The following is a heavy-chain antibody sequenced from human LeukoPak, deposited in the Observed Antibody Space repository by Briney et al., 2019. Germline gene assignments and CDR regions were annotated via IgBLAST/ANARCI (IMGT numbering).Heavy chain of an antibody. CDR1: GYTFTSYG. D-gene: IGHD3-16*02. Sequence: ASVRVSCKASGYTFTSYGISWVRQAPGQGLEWMGSISPYTGNTKYAERFQDRVIMTTDTSTRTAYMELRSLRSDDTAVFYCARDQYDSVWGSYRPYFDYWGQGTLVTVSS. CDR2: ISPYTGNT. CDR3: ARDQYDSVWGSYRPYFDY. V-gene: IGHV1-18*04. J-gene: IGHJ4*02.